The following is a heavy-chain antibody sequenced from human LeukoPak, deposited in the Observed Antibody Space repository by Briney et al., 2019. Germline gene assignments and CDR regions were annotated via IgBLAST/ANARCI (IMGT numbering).Heavy chain of an antibody. J-gene: IGHJ4*02. V-gene: IGHV1-2*04. CDR1: GYTFTGYY. CDR3: ARERSPSLEWLLRGYFDY. D-gene: IGHD3-3*01. Sequence: APVKVSCKASGYTFTGYYMHWVRQAPGQGLEWMGWINPNSGGTNYAQKFQGWVTMTRDTSISTAYMELSRLRSDDTAVYYCARERSPSLEWLLRGYFDYWGQGTLVTVSS. CDR2: INPNSGGT.